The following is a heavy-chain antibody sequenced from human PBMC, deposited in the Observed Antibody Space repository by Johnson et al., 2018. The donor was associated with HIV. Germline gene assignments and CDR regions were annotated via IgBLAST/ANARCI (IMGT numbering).Heavy chain of an antibody. CDR2: VSSSGGST. V-gene: IGHV3-23*04. Sequence: VQLVESGGGVVQPGGSLRLSCAASGFTFSSYGMHWVRQAPGKGLEWVSTVSSSGGSTYYTDSVKGRFTISRDNSKNTLYLQVNSLRAEDTAIYYCARAYYDIFTGRDDAFDIWGQGTMVTVSS. J-gene: IGHJ3*02. CDR3: ARAYYDIFTGRDDAFDI. D-gene: IGHD3-9*01. CDR1: GFTFSSYG.